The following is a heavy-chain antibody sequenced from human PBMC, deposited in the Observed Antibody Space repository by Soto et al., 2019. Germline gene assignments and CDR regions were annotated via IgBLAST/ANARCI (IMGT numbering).Heavy chain of an antibody. CDR1: GKSLSGYY. J-gene: IGHJ4*02. CDR2: INHSGNT. V-gene: IGHV4-34*01. CDR3: ARHHVRGRTIAGAAEF. D-gene: IGHD1-26*01. Sequence: QVQLQQWSAGLLKPSETLSLTCAVYGKSLSGYYWSWIRQPPGKALEWIGEINHSGNTNYNPSLKSRVTISVDTSKNQLFLNLSSVTAEDTAMYYCARHHVRGRTIAGAAEFWGQGTLVTVSS.